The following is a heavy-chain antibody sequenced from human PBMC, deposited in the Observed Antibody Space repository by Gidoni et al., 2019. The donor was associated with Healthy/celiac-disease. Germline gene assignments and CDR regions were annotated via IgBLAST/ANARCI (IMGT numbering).Heavy chain of an antibody. Sequence: QVQLVQSGAEVKKPGASVKVSCKASGYTFTGYYMHWVRQAPGQGLEWMGWINPNSGCTNYAQKFQGRVTMTRDTVISTSYMELCRLRSDDTTVYYGARDLASRAGGSRENTNWFDPWGQGSLVTVSS. V-gene: IGHV1-2*02. J-gene: IGHJ5*02. CDR3: ARDLASRAGGSRENTNWFDP. CDR2: INPNSGCT. CDR1: GYTFTGYY. D-gene: IGHD2-15*01.